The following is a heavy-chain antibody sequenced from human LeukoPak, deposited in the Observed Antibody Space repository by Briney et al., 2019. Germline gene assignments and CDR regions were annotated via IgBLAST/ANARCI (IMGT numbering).Heavy chain of an antibody. CDR3: AREPQSTGAFDI. J-gene: IGHJ3*02. V-gene: IGHV4-59*01. CDR2: IYYSGST. Sequence: PETLSLTCTVSGGSISSYYWSWIRQPPGKGLEWIGYIYYSGSTNYNPSLKSRVTISVDTSKNQFSLKLSSVTAADTAVYYCAREPQSTGAFDIWGQGTMVTVSS. CDR1: GGSISSYY. D-gene: IGHD2-2*01.